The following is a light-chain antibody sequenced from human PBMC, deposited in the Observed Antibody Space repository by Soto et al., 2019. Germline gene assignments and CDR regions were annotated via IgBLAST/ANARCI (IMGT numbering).Light chain of an antibody. Sequence: DIQMTQSLSSLSASVGDRVTITCRASQSISSYLNWYQQKPGKAPKLLIYAASILQGGVPSRSSGSGSGTDFTLTISRLQPEDFATYYCQQSYSTPRTFGQGTKVDIK. CDR1: QSISSY. J-gene: IGKJ1*01. CDR2: AAS. CDR3: QQSYSTPRT. V-gene: IGKV1-39*01.